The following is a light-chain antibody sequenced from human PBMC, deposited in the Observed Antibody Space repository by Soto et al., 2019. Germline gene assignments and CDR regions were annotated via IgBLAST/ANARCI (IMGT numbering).Light chain of an antibody. CDR2: DAS. Sequence: DTHMTHSASTLSSSVGDRVTITCRASQSISSWLAWYQQKPGKAPKLLIYDASSLESGVPSRFSGSGSGTEFTLTISSLQPDDFATYYCQQYNSYWTFGQGTKVDIK. CDR1: QSISSW. J-gene: IGKJ1*01. V-gene: IGKV1-5*01. CDR3: QQYNSYWT.